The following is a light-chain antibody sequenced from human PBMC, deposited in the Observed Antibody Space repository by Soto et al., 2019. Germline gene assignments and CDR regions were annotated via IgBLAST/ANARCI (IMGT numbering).Light chain of an antibody. CDR2: DVS. CDR3: SSYTSSSHLDVV. V-gene: IGLV2-14*01. CDR1: SSDVGGYNY. Sequence: QSALTQPASVSGSPGQSITISCTGTSSDVGGYNYVSWYQQHPGKAPKLMIYDVSNRPSGVSNRFSGSKSGNTASLTISGLQAEDEADYYGSSYTSSSHLDVVVGGGTKLTVL. J-gene: IGLJ2*01.